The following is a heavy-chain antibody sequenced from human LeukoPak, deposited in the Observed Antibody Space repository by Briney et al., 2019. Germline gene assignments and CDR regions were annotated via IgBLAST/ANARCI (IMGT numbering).Heavy chain of an antibody. D-gene: IGHD3-10*01. CDR3: AKKSKSRGRGAFDI. J-gene: IGHJ3*02. V-gene: IGHV3-23*01. Sequence: GGSLRLSCVASGFNFNIYHMTWVRQAPGEGLEWVSIITFSADTTYYADSVKGRFTISRDNSKNTLYLQMNSLRAEDTAVYYCAKKSKSRGRGAFDIWGQRTIVTLSS. CDR1: GFNFNIYH. CDR2: ITFSADTT.